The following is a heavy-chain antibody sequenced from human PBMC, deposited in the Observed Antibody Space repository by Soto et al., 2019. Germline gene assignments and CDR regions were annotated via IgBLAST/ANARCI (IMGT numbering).Heavy chain of an antibody. CDR1: GYTFTSYD. D-gene: IGHD3-3*01. V-gene: IGHV1-8*01. J-gene: IGHJ5*02. Sequence: QVQLVQSGAEVKKPGASVKVSCKASGYTFTSYDINWVRQATGQGREWMGWMNPNSGNTGYAQKFQGRVTMTRNTSISTAYMELSSLRSEDTAVYYCARTKYDCWSGYYNGEPNWFDPWGQGTLVTVSS. CDR2: MNPNSGNT. CDR3: ARTKYDCWSGYYNGEPNWFDP.